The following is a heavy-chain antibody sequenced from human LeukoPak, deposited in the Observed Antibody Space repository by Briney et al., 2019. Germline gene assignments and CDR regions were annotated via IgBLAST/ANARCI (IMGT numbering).Heavy chain of an antibody. CDR1: GGSIRSGDYY. Sequence: PSETLSLTCIVSGGSIRSGDYYWSWLRQPPGKGLEWIGFIYYSGTTSYNPSLKSRVTISIDTSKNQFSMKLTSVTAADTAVYYCARDPRFCSTTNCPYGPNPWGQGTLVTVSS. J-gene: IGHJ5*02. V-gene: IGHV4-30-4*08. D-gene: IGHD2-2*01. CDR3: ARDPRFCSTTNCPYGPNP. CDR2: IYYSGTT.